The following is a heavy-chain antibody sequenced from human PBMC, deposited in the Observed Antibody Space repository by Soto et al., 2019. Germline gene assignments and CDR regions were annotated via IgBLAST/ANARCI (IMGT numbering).Heavy chain of an antibody. CDR3: AIGRGKVTTFRYFDY. Sequence: PSETLSLTCAVYGGSFSGYYWNWIRQPPGKGLEWIGEINHSGSTNYNPSLKSRVTISGDTSKNQFSLKLSSVTAADTAVYYCAIGRGKVTTFRYFDYWGQGALVPVSS. CDR2: INHSGST. V-gene: IGHV4-34*01. CDR1: GGSFSGYY. D-gene: IGHD2-21*02. J-gene: IGHJ4*02.